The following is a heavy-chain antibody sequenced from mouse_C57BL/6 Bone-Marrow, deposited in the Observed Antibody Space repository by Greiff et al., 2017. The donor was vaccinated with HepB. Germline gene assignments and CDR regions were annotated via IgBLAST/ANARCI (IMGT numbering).Heavy chain of an antibody. CDR1: GYTFTSYW. Sequence: QVQLQRPGAELVRPGTSVKLSCKASGYTFTSYWMHWVKQRPGQGLEWIGVIDPSDSYTNYNQKFKGKATLTVDTSSSTAYMQLSSLTSEDSAVYYCAREVIYYGNPFDYWGQGTTLTVSS. J-gene: IGHJ2*01. D-gene: IGHD2-1*01. CDR3: AREVIYYGNPFDY. CDR2: IDPSDSYT. V-gene: IGHV1-59*01.